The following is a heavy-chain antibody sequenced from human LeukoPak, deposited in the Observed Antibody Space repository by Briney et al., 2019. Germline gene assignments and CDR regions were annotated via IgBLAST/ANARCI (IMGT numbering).Heavy chain of an antibody. J-gene: IGHJ5*02. Sequence: ASVKVSCKVSGYTLTELSMHWVRQAPGKGLEWMGGFDPEDGETIYAQKFQGRVTITRNTSISTAYMELSSLRSEDTAVYYCARGLKYVGRGFDPWGQGTLVTVSS. CDR3: ARGLKYVGRGFDP. D-gene: IGHD3-10*01. CDR1: GYTLTELS. V-gene: IGHV1-24*01. CDR2: FDPEDGET.